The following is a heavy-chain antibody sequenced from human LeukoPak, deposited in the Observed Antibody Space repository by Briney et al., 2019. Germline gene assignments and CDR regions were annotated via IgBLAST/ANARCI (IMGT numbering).Heavy chain of an antibody. D-gene: IGHD4-17*01. CDR2: IYYSGST. J-gene: IGHJ4*02. Sequence: PSETLSLTCAVYGGSFSGYYWSWIRQPPGKGLEWIGYIYYSGSTNYNSSLKSRVSISVDTSKNQFSLKLSSVTAADTAVYYCARTGSTVTMLYPFDHWGQGTLVTVSS. V-gene: IGHV4-59*01. CDR1: GGSFSGYY. CDR3: ARTGSTVTMLYPFDH.